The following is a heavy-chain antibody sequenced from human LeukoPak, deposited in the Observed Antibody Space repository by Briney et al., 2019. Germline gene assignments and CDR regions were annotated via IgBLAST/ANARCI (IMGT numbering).Heavy chain of an antibody. D-gene: IGHD3-22*01. Sequence: QPGGSLRLSCAASGFTFSSYAMSWVRQAPGKGLEWVSAISGSGGSTYYADSVKGRFTISRDNSKNTLYLQMNRLRAEDTAVYYCAREGDGYYYDSSGSFDYWGQGTLVTVSS. CDR1: GFTFSSYA. V-gene: IGHV3-23*01. CDR3: AREGDGYYYDSSGSFDY. CDR2: ISGSGGST. J-gene: IGHJ4*02.